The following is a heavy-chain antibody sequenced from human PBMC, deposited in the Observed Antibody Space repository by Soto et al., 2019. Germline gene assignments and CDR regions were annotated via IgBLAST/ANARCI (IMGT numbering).Heavy chain of an antibody. V-gene: IGHV3-74*01. Sequence: GGSLRLSCAASGHPITSYWMHLVRQAPGKGLVWVARISADGTDTNYADSVGGRFTVSRDNAKNTVYLQMNSLRVEDTAVYYCPRHSVYYGLDVWGQGNTVTVSS. J-gene: IGHJ6*02. CDR2: ISADGTDT. CDR1: GHPITSYW. CDR3: PRHSVYYGLDV.